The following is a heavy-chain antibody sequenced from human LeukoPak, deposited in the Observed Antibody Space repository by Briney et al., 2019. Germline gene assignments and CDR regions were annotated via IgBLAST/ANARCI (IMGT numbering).Heavy chain of an antibody. J-gene: IGHJ4*02. Sequence: SETLSLTCTVSGYSISSGYYWGWIRQSPGRGLEWIGSIYYSGSTYYNPSLKSRVTISVDTSKNQFSLKLSSVTAADTAVYYCARESYSSGWYGGQYYFDYWGQGTLVTVSS. CDR2: IYYSGST. D-gene: IGHD6-19*01. V-gene: IGHV4-38-2*02. CDR3: ARESYSSGWYGGQYYFDY. CDR1: GYSISSGYY.